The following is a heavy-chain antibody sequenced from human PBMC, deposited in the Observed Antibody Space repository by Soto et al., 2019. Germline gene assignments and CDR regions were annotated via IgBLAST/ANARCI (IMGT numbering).Heavy chain of an antibody. J-gene: IGHJ6*04. V-gene: IGHV4-59*08. Sequence: SETLSLTCTVSGGSISSYYWSWIRQPPGKGLEWIGYIYYSGSTNYNPSLKSRVTISVDTSKNQFSLKLSSVTAADTAVYYCARHSTMLDPMDVWGKGTTVTVSS. CDR1: GGSISSYY. D-gene: IGHD3-10*01. CDR3: ARHSTMLDPMDV. CDR2: IYYSGST.